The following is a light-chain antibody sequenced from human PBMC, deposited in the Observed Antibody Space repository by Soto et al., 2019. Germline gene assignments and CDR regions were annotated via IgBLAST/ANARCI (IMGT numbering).Light chain of an antibody. CDR1: SSNIGSTYD. J-gene: IGLJ1*01. CDR2: GNT. V-gene: IGLV1-40*01. CDR3: QSYDDSLSVHYV. Sequence: QSVLTQPPSVSGAPGQRVTISCTGISSNIGSTYDVQWYQQLPGTAPKLLIHGNTDRPSGVPDRFSGSKSGTSASLAITGRQADDEADYYGQSYDDSLSVHYVFGTGTKLTVL.